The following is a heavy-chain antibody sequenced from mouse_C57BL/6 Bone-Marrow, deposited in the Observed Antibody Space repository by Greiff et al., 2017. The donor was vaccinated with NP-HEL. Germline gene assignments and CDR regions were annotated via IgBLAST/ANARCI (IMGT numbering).Heavy chain of an antibody. J-gene: IGHJ3*01. CDR2: ISSGGSYT. V-gene: IGHV5-6*01. D-gene: IGHD4-1*01. CDR3: ARQDWDPFAY. CDR1: GFTFSSYG. Sequence: EVQGVESGGDLVKPGGSLKLSCAASGFTFSSYGMSWVRQTPDKRLAWVATISSGGSYTYYPDSVKGRFPISRDNAKNTLYLQMSSLKSEDTAMYYCARQDWDPFAYWGQGTLVTVSA.